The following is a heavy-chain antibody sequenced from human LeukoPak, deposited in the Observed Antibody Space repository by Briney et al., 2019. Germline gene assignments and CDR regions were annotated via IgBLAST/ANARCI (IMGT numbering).Heavy chain of an antibody. D-gene: IGHD1-26*01. Sequence: GGSLRLSCAVSGLIFRSYWMSWVRQAPGKGLEWVANINQDGSEKYFVDSVKGRFTISRDNAKSSLHLQMNTLRAEDTAVYYCARESDGRFFDYWGQGTLVTVSS. CDR1: GLIFRSYW. V-gene: IGHV3-7*01. CDR2: INQDGSEK. J-gene: IGHJ4*02. CDR3: ARESDGRFFDY.